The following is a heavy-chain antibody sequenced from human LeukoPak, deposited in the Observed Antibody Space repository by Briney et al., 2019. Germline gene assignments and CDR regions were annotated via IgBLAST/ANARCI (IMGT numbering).Heavy chain of an antibody. CDR2: ISGSGGST. J-gene: IGHJ4*02. CDR1: GFIFSDYY. V-gene: IGHV3-23*01. D-gene: IGHD1-1*01. CDR3: AKAGSRQLEDY. Sequence: GGSLRLSCAASGFIFSDYYMTWIRQAPGKGLEWVSAISGSGGSTSYADSVKGRFTIFRDNSKNTLYLQMNSLRAEDTAIYYCAKAGSRQLEDYWGQGTLVTISS.